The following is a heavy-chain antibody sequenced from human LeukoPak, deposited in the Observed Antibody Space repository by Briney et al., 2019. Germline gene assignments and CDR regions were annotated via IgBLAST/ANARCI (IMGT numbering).Heavy chain of an antibody. CDR2: IWYDGSNK. CDR3: ARDKYGDYSLGY. CDR1: GFTFSSYG. V-gene: IGHV3-33*01. J-gene: IGHJ4*02. D-gene: IGHD4-17*01. Sequence: GSLRLSCAASGFTFSSYGMHWVRQAPGKGLECVAVIWYDGSNKYYADSVKGRFTISRDNSKNTLYLQMNSLRAEDTAVYYCARDKYGDYSLGYWGQGTLVTVSS.